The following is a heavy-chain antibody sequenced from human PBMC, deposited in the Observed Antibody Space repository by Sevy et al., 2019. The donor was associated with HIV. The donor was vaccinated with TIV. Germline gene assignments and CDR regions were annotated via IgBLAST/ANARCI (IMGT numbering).Heavy chain of an antibody. CDR3: ARDGSGSYYKFDYYFDY. J-gene: IGHJ4*02. CDR1: GFTFSSYS. D-gene: IGHD3-10*01. V-gene: IGHV3-21*01. Sequence: GGSLRLSCAASGFTFSSYSMNWVRQAPGKGLEWVSSISSSSSYIYYADSMKGRFTISRDNAKNSLYLQMNSLRAEDTAVYYCARDGSGSYYKFDYYFDYWGQGTLVTVSS. CDR2: ISSSSSYI.